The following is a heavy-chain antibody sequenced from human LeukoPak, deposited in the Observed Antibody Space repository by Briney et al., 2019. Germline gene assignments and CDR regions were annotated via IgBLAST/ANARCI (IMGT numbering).Heavy chain of an antibody. V-gene: IGHV3-23*01. D-gene: IGHD2-2*01. Sequence: GGSLRLSCAASGFTFSSYAMSWVRQAPGKGLEWVSAISGSGGSTYYADSVKGRFTISRDNSKNTLYLQMNSLRAEDTAVYYCAKTAYPDCSSTSCYDYYYYYGMDVWGKGTTVTVSS. J-gene: IGHJ6*04. CDR2: ISGSGGST. CDR3: AKTAYPDCSSTSCYDYYYYYGMDV. CDR1: GFTFSSYA.